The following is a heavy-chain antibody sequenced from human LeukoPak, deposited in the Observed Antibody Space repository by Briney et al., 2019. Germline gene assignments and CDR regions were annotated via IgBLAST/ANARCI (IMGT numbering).Heavy chain of an antibody. V-gene: IGHV1-2*02. CDR3: VRRAASGHLDY. Sequence: GASVKVSCKASGYTFTGYYIHWVRQAPGQGLEWMGWIYPNSGGTHYAPKFQGRVTMTRDSPISTAYMELNRLRSDDTAVYYCVRRAASGHLDYWGQGTLVTVSS. CDR1: GYTFTGYY. D-gene: IGHD2-15*01. J-gene: IGHJ4*02. CDR2: IYPNSGGT.